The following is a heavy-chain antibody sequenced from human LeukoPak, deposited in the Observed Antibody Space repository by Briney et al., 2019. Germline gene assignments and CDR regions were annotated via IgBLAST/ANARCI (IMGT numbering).Heavy chain of an antibody. Sequence: GGSLRLSCAASGFTFSSYGMHWVRQAPGKGLEWVAVIWYDGSNKYYADSVKGRFTISRDNSKNTLYLQMNSLRAEDTAVYYCARGDILTGYWEALDFDYWGQGTLVTVSS. CDR3: ARGDILTGYWEALDFDY. CDR2: IWYDGSNK. D-gene: IGHD3-9*01. J-gene: IGHJ4*02. V-gene: IGHV3-33*01. CDR1: GFTFSSYG.